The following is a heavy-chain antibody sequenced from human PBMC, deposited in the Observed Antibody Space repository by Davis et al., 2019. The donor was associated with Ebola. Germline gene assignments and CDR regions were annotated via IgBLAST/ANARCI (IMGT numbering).Heavy chain of an antibody. Sequence: GESLNLSCAASGFTFSSYAMSWVRQAPGQGLEWVPAISGSGGSIYYADSVKGRFTISRDNSKNTLYLQMNSLRAEDTAVYYCAKVRSYDAFDIWGQGTMVTVSS. CDR2: ISGSGGSI. CDR3: AKVRSYDAFDI. J-gene: IGHJ3*02. CDR1: GFTFSSYA. V-gene: IGHV3-23*01.